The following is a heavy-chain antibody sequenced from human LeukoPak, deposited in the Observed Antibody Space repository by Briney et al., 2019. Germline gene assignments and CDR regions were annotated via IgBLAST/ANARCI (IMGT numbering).Heavy chain of an antibody. D-gene: IGHD6-6*01. CDR2: ISYDGGNK. V-gene: IGHV3-30*03. CDR1: GFTFSSND. J-gene: IGHJ4*02. Sequence: PGRSLRLSCAASGFTFSSNDIHWVRQAPGKGLEWVVVISYDGGNKYYADSVKGRFAISRDNSKNTLYLQMNSLRAEDTAVYYCARVSSSTGGNVDYWGQGTLVTVSS. CDR3: ARVSSSTGGNVDY.